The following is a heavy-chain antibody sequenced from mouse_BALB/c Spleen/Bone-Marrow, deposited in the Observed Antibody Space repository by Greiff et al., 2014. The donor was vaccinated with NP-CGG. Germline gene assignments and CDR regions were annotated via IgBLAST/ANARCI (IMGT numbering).Heavy chain of an antibody. J-gene: IGHJ2*01. CDR2: INPYNDGT. V-gene: IGHV1-14*01. CDR3: ARQEVDYFDY. CDR1: GYTFTSYV. Sequence: EVQLVESGPELVKPRASVKMSCKASGYTFTSYVMHWVKQKPGQGLEWIGYINPYNDGTKYNEKFKGKATLTSDKSSSTAYMELSSLTSEDSAVYYCARQEVDYFDYWGQGTTLTVSS.